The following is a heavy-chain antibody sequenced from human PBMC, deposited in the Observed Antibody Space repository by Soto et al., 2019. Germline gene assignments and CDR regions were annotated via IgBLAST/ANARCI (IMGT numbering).Heavy chain of an antibody. CDR2: IWYDGSNE. D-gene: IGHD1-1*01. Sequence: GGSLRLSCAASGFTFSSYGMHWVRQAPGKGLEWVALIWYDGSNEYYTDSVKGRFTISKDDSKNTLYLQMNSLRAEDTAVYYCAREAHDRPFDYWGQGTLVTVSS. V-gene: IGHV3-33*01. CDR1: GFTFSSYG. CDR3: AREAHDRPFDY. J-gene: IGHJ4*02.